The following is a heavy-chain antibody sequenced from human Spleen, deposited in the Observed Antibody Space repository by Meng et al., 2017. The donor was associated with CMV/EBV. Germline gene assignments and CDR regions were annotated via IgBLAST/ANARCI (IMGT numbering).Heavy chain of an antibody. Sequence: QLQLSAETPAPFQPLLPSPPTSTVVAGSSISGDDYWSWSGQPPGKGLEWMGSFYYSGSTSYNPSLKSRVTISVDTSKNQFSLKLSSVTAADTAVYYCAREAVGFATYNWFDPWGQGTLVTVSS. CDR2: FYYSGST. CDR1: AGSSISGDDY. J-gene: IGHJ5*02. D-gene: IGHD5-12*01. CDR3: AREAVGFATYNWFDP. V-gene: IGHV4-39*07.